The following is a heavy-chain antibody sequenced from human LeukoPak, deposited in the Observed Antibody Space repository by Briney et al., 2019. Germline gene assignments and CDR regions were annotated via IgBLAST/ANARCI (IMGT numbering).Heavy chain of an antibody. Sequence: GRSLRLSCAASGFTFSVYGMHWVRQAPGKGLEWVAVIWNDGSNKNYADSVKARFTISRDNSKNTLYLQMNSLRAEDTAVYYCARERDYYDSSGYLNYWGQGALVTVSS. CDR3: ARERDYYDSSGYLNY. V-gene: IGHV3-33*01. CDR1: GFTFSVYG. CDR2: IWNDGSNK. J-gene: IGHJ4*02. D-gene: IGHD3-22*01.